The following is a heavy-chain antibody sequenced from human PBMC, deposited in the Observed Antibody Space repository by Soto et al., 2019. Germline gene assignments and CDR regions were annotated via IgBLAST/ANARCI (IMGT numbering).Heavy chain of an antibody. CDR1: GDSIRNYY. J-gene: IGHJ4*02. D-gene: IGHD3-10*01. CDR3: ARDGPGRPANY. Sequence: SETLSLTCTVSGDSIRNYYWMWIRQPPGRGLEWIGFFYNSGTTNYNPSLKSRVTISGDTSKNQFFLSLMSVTAADTAVYYCARDGPGRPANYWGQGILVTVSS. CDR2: FYNSGTT. V-gene: IGHV4-59*01.